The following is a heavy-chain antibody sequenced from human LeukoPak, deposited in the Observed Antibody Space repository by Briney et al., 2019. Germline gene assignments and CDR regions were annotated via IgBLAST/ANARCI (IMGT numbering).Heavy chain of an antibody. CDR2: ISSSSSYI. CDR3: ARGYDSSGWIDY. J-gene: IGHJ4*02. V-gene: IGHV3-21*01. D-gene: IGHD6-19*01. Sequence: GGSLRLSCAASGFTFSSYSMNWVRQAPGKGLEWVSSISSSSSYIYYADSVKGRFTISRGNAKNSLYLQMNSLRAEDTAVYYCARGYDSSGWIDYWGQGTLVTVSS. CDR1: GFTFSSYS.